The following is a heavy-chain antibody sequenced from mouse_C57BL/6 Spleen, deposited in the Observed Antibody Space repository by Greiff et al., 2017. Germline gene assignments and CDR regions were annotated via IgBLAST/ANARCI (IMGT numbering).Heavy chain of an antibody. CDR3: ARDGSNYDAMDY. J-gene: IGHJ4*01. CDR1: GFTFSSYA. V-gene: IGHV5-4*01. D-gene: IGHD2-5*01. Sequence: EVKLMESGGGLVKPGGSLKLSCAASGFTFSSYAMSWVRQTPEKRLEWVATISDGGSYTYYPDNVKGRFTISRDNAKNNLYLQMSHLKSEDTAMYYCARDGSNYDAMDYWGQGTSVTVSS. CDR2: ISDGGSYT.